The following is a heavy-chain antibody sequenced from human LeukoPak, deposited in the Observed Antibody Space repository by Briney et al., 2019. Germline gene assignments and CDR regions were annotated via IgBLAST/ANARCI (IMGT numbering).Heavy chain of an antibody. J-gene: IGHJ4*02. CDR3: ARTITMIVVDVVFDY. CDR2: ISSSSSYI. V-gene: IGHV3-21*01. D-gene: IGHD3-22*01. Sequence: GGSLRLSCAASGFTFSSYSMNWVRQAPGKGLEWVSSISSSSSYIYYADSVKGRFTISRDNVKNSLYLQMNSLRAEDTAVYYCARTITMIVVDVVFDYWGQGTLVTVSS. CDR1: GFTFSSYS.